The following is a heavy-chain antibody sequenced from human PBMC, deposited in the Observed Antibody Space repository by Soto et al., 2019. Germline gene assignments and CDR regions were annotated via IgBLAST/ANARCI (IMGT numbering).Heavy chain of an antibody. J-gene: IGHJ4*02. Sequence: GGSLRLSCAASGFTFSSYAMSWVRQAPGKGLEWVSAISGSGGSTYYADSVKGRFTISRDNSKNTLYLQMNSLRAEDTAVYYCAKDRFEWLSVWYFDYWGQGTLVTVSS. CDR2: ISGSGGST. V-gene: IGHV3-23*01. CDR1: GFTFSSYA. D-gene: IGHD3-9*01. CDR3: AKDRFEWLSVWYFDY.